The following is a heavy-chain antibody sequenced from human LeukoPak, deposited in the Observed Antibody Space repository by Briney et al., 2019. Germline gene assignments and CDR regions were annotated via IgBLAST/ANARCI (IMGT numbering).Heavy chain of an antibody. D-gene: IGHD2-8*01. Sequence: SQTLSLTCTVSGGSISSGGYYWSWIRQHPGKGLEWIGYIYYSGSTYYNPSLKSRVTISVDTSKNQFSLKLSSVTAADTAVYYCASLTRVYAIGFDPWGQGTLVTVSS. CDR3: ASLTRVYAIGFDP. CDR1: GGSISSGGYY. V-gene: IGHV4-31*03. J-gene: IGHJ5*02. CDR2: IYYSGST.